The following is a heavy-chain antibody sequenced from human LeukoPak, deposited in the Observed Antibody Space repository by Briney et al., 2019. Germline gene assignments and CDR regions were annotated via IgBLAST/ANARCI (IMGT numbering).Heavy chain of an antibody. CDR3: ARDPSKRYFDL. Sequence: PGGSLRLSCAASGFTFSSYSMNWVRQAPGKGLEWVSSISSGSTYMYYADSVKGRFTISRDNAQNSMYLQMNSLRAEDTAVYYCARDPSKRYFDLWGRGTLVTVSS. CDR2: ISSGSTYM. CDR1: GFTFSSYS. V-gene: IGHV3-21*04. J-gene: IGHJ2*01.